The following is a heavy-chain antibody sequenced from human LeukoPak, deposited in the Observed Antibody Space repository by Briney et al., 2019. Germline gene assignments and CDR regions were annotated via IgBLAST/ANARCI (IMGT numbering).Heavy chain of an antibody. Sequence: ASVKVSCKASGYTFTSYGISWVRQAPGQGLEWMGWISAYNGNTNYAQKLQGRVTMTTDTSTSTAYMELRSLRSDDTAVYYCAVERYCGSTSCYGNWFDPWGQGTLVTVSS. V-gene: IGHV1-18*01. CDR1: GYTFTSYG. CDR3: AVERYCGSTSCYGNWFDP. D-gene: IGHD2-2*01. CDR2: ISAYNGNT. J-gene: IGHJ5*02.